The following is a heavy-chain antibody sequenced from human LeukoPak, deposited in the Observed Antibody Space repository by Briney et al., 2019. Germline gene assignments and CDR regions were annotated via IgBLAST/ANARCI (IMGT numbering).Heavy chain of an antibody. CDR2: ISGSGSTI. V-gene: IGHV3-48*03. Sequence: GGSLRLSCAASGFTFSSYEMNWVRQAPGKGLEWLSYISGSGSTIYFADSVQGRFAISRDNDKNSLYLQMNNLRVEDTAVYFCARTHIAALDYWGQGTLVTVSS. CDR1: GFTFSSYE. J-gene: IGHJ4*02. CDR3: ARTHIAALDY. D-gene: IGHD6-13*01.